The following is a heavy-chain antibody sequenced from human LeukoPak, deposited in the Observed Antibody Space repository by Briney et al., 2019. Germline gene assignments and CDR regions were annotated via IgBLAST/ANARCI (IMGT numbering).Heavy chain of an antibody. V-gene: IGHV4-34*01. D-gene: IGHD3-10*01. CDR1: GGSFSGYY. CDR2: INHSGST. Sequence: PAETLSLTCAVYGGSFSGYYWSWIRQPPGKGLEWIGSINHSGSTNYNPSLKSRVTISVDTSKNQFSLKLSSVTAADTAVYYCRGITMVRGVISGDNWFDPWGQGTLVTVSS. J-gene: IGHJ5*02. CDR3: RGITMVRGVISGDNWFDP.